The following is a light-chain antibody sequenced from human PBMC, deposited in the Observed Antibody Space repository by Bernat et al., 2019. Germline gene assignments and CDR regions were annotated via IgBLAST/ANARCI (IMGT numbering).Light chain of an antibody. CDR2: AAS. V-gene: IGKV1-9*01. CDR3: QQLNSYHTLT. Sequence: DIQLTQSPSFLSASVGDRVTITCRASQGISSYLAWYQQKPGKAPKHLIYAASTLQSGVPSRFSGSGSGTEFTVTISSLQPEDFATYYCQQLNSYHTLTFGGGTKVEIK. CDR1: QGISSY. J-gene: IGKJ4*01.